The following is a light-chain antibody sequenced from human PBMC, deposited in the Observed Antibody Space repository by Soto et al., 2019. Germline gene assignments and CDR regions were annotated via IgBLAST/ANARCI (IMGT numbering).Light chain of an antibody. J-gene: IGKJ3*01. CDR1: QDINKY. V-gene: IGKV1-33*01. CDR3: QQYDNLPFT. Sequence: DIQMTQSPSSLSASVRDRVTITCQASQDINKYLNWYQQKPGQAPKLLIYDASNLETGVPSRFSGSGSVTDFTFTISSLQPEDFATYYCQQYDNLPFTFAPGTKVDIK. CDR2: DAS.